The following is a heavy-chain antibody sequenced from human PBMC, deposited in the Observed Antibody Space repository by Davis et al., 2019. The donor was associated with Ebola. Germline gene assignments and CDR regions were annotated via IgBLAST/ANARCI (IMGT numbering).Heavy chain of an antibody. V-gene: IGHV3-21*01. J-gene: IGHJ1*01. CDR1: GFTFSSYS. CDR3: ARELVVGPAEYFQN. CDR2: ISSSSSYI. Sequence: GESLKISCAASGFTFSSYSMNWVRQAPGKGLEWVSSISSSSSYIYYADSVKGRFTISRDNAKNSLYLQMSSLRAEDTAVYYCARELVVGPAEYFQNWGQGTLVTVSS. D-gene: IGHD1-26*01.